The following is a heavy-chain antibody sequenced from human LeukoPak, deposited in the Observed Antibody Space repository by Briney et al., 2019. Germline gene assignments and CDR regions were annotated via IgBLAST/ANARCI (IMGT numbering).Heavy chain of an antibody. Sequence: GGSLRLSCAASGFTFSSHWMHWVRHAPGKGLVWISRISSDGSTTDYADSVKGRFTISRDSAKKTLYLQMRSLRADDSAVYYCTRDRSPSEYTNYERAYYYGMDVWGQGTTVTVSS. D-gene: IGHD1-7*01. J-gene: IGHJ6*02. CDR2: ISSDGSTT. CDR3: TRDRSPSEYTNYERAYYYGMDV. CDR1: GFTFSSHW. V-gene: IGHV3-74*01.